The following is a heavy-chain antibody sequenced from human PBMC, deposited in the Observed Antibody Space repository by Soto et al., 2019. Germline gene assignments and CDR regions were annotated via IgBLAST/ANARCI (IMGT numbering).Heavy chain of an antibody. V-gene: IGHV4-59*08. CDR1: GGSISSYY. J-gene: IGHJ3*02. D-gene: IGHD5-12*01. CDR3: ATAVATDPDAFDI. CDR2: IYYSGST. Sequence: QVQLQESGPGLVKPSETLSLTCTVSGGSISSYYWSWIRQPPGKGLEWLGYIYYSGSTNYNPSLRSRVTISVDTSKNQFSLKLSSVTAADTAVYYCATAVATDPDAFDIWGQGTMVTVSS.